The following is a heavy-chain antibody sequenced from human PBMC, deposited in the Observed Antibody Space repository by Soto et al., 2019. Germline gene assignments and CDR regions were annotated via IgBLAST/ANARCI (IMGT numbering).Heavy chain of an antibody. D-gene: IGHD3-22*01. CDR3: ARDRGRYYYDSSCRYGVSDI. CDR1: GGTFTSYS. J-gene: IGHJ3*02. V-gene: IGHV1-69*08. Sequence: QVQLVQSGAEVKKPGSSVKVSCKASGGTFTSYSINWVRQAPGQGLEWMGRIIPLLNIVDYAQRFQGRVTVTADKSTSTAYMELSSLRSEDTAVYYCARDRGRYYYDSSCRYGVSDIWGQGTMVTVSS. CDR2: IIPLLNIV.